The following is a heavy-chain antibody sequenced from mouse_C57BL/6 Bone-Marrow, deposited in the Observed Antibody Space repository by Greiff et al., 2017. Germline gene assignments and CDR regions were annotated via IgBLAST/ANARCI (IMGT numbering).Heavy chain of an antibody. CDR3: ARLCFYAMDY. J-gene: IGHJ4*01. CDR2: ISSGGSYT. Sequence: EVKLMESGGDLVKPGGSLKLSCAASGFTFSSYGMSWVRPTPDKRLEWVATISSGGSYTYYPHSVKGRFTISRDNAKNTLYLQQSSLKSEDTAMYYGARLCFYAMDYGGQGTAVTVSS. V-gene: IGHV5-6*01. CDR1: GFTFSSYG.